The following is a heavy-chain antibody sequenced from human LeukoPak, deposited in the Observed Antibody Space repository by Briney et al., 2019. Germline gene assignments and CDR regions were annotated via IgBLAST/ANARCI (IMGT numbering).Heavy chain of an antibody. CDR3: ASSSGWYNSFDY. Sequence: GGSLRLSCAASGFTVSSNYMTWVRQARGKGLEWVSVLYSGGSTYYADSVKGRFTISRDNSKNTLFLQMNSLRAEDTAVYYCASSSGWYNSFDYWGLGTLVTVSS. D-gene: IGHD6-19*01. V-gene: IGHV3-66*01. CDR2: LYSGGST. J-gene: IGHJ4*02. CDR1: GFTVSSNY.